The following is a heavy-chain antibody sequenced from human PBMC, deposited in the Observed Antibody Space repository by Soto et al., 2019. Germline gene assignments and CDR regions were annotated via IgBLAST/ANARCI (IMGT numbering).Heavy chain of an antibody. CDR3: AHRQLYNGAWNEGTFDY. Sequence: QITLKESGPTLVKPTQTLTLTCTFSGFSLTTRPVGVGWIRQPPGQALEWLALIYWDDDKRYNPSLKTRVTITKDTSKNQVVPTMTNMDPVDTATYYCAHRQLYNGAWNEGTFDYWGQGALVTVSS. CDR1: GFSLTTRPVG. CDR2: IYWDDDK. J-gene: IGHJ4*02. D-gene: IGHD1-1*01. V-gene: IGHV2-5*02.